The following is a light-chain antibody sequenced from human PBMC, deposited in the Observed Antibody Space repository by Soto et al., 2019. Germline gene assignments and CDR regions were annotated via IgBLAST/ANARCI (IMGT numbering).Light chain of an antibody. V-gene: IGKV3-20*01. Sequence: EIVLTQSPGTLSLSPGERVTLSCRASQSVRNTFLAWYQQKPGQAPRLIIYGASSRAAGIPDRFSGSGSGTDFTLTITRLEPEDFAVFYCQQYGTAPGTFGQGTKLEIK. J-gene: IGKJ2*01. CDR3: QQYGTAPGT. CDR1: QSVRNTF. CDR2: GAS.